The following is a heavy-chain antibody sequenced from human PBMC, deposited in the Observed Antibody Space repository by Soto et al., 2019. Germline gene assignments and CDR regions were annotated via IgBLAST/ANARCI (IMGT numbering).Heavy chain of an antibody. J-gene: IGHJ5*02. D-gene: IGHD6-19*01. CDR2: INPTTGAT. V-gene: IGHV1-2*02. CDR3: AKGDSSWVSWFDT. Sequence: ASVKVSCKASGYTFTAQYLHWVRKAPGEGLEWMGWINPTTGATRYAQKFQGRVTMTRDTSMSTAYLEVGSLRPDDTAVYYCAKGDSSWVSWFDTWGQGTLVTVSS. CDR1: GYTFTAQY.